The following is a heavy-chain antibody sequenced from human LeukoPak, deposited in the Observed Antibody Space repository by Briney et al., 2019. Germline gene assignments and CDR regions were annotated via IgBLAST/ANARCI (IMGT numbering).Heavy chain of an antibody. CDR1: GFTFSTSG. J-gene: IGHJ4*02. D-gene: IGHD2-21*02. V-gene: IGHV3-7*01. Sequence: GGSLRLPCEASGFTFSTSGMSWARRAPGKGRGWVAYLKADESETYYLDSVRAHFTISRDNAKDSLYLQMNSLSTEDTAVYYCARFLVVGTSIPFDYWGQGTLVTVSS. CDR3: ARFLVVGTSIPFDY. CDR2: LKADESET.